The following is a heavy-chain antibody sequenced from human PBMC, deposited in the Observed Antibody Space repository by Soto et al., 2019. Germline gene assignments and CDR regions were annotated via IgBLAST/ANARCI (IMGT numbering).Heavy chain of an antibody. V-gene: IGHV4-61*01. CDR3: ASGYNPWYFDY. CDR1: GGSVSSGSYY. J-gene: IGHJ4*02. Sequence: KPSETLSLTCTVSGGSVSSGSYYWSWIRQPPGKGLEWIGYIYYSGSTNYNPSLKSRVTISVDTSKNQFSLKLSSVTAAETAVYYCASGYNPWYFDYWGQGTLVTVS. CDR2: IYYSGST. D-gene: IGHD5-18*01.